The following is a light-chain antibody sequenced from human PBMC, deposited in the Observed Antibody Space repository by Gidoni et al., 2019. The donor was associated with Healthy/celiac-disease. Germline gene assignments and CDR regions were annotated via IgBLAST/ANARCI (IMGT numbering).Light chain of an antibody. Sequence: DLQMTQSPSSLSASVGDRVTITCRASQSISSYLNWYQQKPGKAPKLLIYAASSLQSGVPSRFSGSGSGTDFTLTISSLQPEEFATYYCQQSYSTPWTFGQGTKVEIK. CDR2: AAS. J-gene: IGKJ1*01. CDR3: QQSYSTPWT. CDR1: QSISSY. V-gene: IGKV1-39*01.